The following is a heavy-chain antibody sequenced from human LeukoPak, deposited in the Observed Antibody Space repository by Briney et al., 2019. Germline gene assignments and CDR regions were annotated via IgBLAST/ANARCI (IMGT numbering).Heavy chain of an antibody. CDR2: ISSSSSTI. J-gene: IGHJ3*02. CDR3: ASSSQQLVPDAFDI. D-gene: IGHD6-13*01. CDR1: GFTFSSYS. Sequence: GGSLRLSCAASGFTFSSYSMNWVRQAPGKGLEWVSYISSSSSTIYYADSVKGRFTISRDNAKNSLYLQMNSLRDEDTAVYYCASSSQQLVPDAFDIWGQGAMVTVSS. V-gene: IGHV3-48*02.